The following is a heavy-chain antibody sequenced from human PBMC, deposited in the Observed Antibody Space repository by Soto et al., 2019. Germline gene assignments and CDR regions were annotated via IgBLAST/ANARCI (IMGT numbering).Heavy chain of an antibody. D-gene: IGHD5-12*01. CDR1: GFTFNTYW. V-gene: IGHV3-74*01. CDR2: ISSDGTKT. J-gene: IGHJ5*02. Sequence: EVQLVESGGTLVQPGGSLRLSCAASGFTFNTYWMNWVRQAPGKGLVWVSRISSDGTKTTYADSVKGRFTISRDNAKNTVYLQMSSLRAEDTAMYYCATVATNSYNWLDPWGQGTLVTVSS. CDR3: ATVATNSYNWLDP.